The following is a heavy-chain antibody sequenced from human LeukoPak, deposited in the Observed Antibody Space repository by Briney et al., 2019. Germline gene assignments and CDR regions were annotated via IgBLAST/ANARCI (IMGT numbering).Heavy chain of an antibody. CDR1: GGSLSGRY. D-gene: IGHD3-22*01. CDR2: INHSGST. Sequence: SSETLSLTCAVFGGSLSGRYWSWIRQPPGKGLEWIGEINHSGSTNYNPSLKSRVTISVDTSKNQFSLKLSSVTAADMAVYYCARPRDSSGYYYFDYWGQGTLVTVSS. J-gene: IGHJ4*02. V-gene: IGHV4-34*01. CDR3: ARPRDSSGYYYFDY.